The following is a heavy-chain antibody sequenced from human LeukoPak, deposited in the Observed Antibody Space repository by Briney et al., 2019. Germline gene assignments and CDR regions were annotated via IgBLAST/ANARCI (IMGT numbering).Heavy chain of an antibody. CDR1: GGSISSYY. CDR3: VREDSSGYLGY. V-gene: IGHV4-59*01. J-gene: IGHJ4*02. CDR2: IYYSGST. Sequence: SETLSLTCTVSGGSISSYYWSWIRQPPGKGLEWIGYIYYSGSTNYSPSLKSRVTISVDTSKNQFSLKLTSLTAAATAVYYCVREDSSGYLGYWGQGTLVTVSS. D-gene: IGHD3-22*01.